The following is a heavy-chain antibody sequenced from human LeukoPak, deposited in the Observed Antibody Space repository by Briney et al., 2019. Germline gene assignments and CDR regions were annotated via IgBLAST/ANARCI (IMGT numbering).Heavy chain of an antibody. D-gene: IGHD3-3*01. Sequence: GGSLRLSCEASGFTFSIFPMHWVRQAPGKGLEWVAPISSGSEKYYADSVKGRFTISRDNSKNMLYLQMNSLRADDTAVYYCARDLELSAVYYFDSWGQGTLVIVSS. CDR1: GFTFSIFP. V-gene: IGHV3-30*04. CDR2: ISSGSEK. J-gene: IGHJ4*02. CDR3: ARDLELSAVYYFDS.